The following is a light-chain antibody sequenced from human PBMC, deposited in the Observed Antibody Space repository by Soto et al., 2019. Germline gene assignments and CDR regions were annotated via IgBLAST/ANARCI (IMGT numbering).Light chain of an antibody. V-gene: IGLV2-11*01. CDR3: CSYAGSYTYV. CDR2: DVS. CDR1: SSDVGGYNY. Sequence: SALTQPRSVSGSPGQSVTISCTGTSSDVGGYNYVSWYQQHPGKAPKLMIYDVSKRPSGVPDRFSGSKSGNTASLTISGLQAEDEADYYCCSYAGSYTYVLGNGTKVTV. J-gene: IGLJ1*01.